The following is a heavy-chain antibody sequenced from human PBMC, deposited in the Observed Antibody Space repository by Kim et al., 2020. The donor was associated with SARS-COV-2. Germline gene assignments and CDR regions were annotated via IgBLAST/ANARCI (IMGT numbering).Heavy chain of an antibody. CDR2: MNPNSGNT. CDR1: GYTFTSYD. J-gene: IGHJ4*02. CDR3: AREDCSGGSCPFDY. Sequence: ASVKVSCKASGYTFTSYDINWVRQATGQGLEWMGWMNPNSGNTGYAQKFQGRVTMTRNTSISTAYMELSSLRSEDTAVYYCAREDCSGGSCPFDYWGQGTLVTVSS. D-gene: IGHD2-15*01. V-gene: IGHV1-8*01.